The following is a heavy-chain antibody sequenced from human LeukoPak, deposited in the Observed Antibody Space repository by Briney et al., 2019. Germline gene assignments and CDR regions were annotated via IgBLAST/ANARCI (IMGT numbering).Heavy chain of an antibody. CDR2: ISIRDDVT. CDR3: ARDQNRASDV. Sequence: GGSLRLSCAASGFTFEDYAMSWVRQAPGKGLEWVSEISIRDDVTYYADSVKGRFTVSRDNPKKTAYLQMNSLRVEDTAVYYCARDQNRASDVWGKGTTVTVSS. J-gene: IGHJ6*04. CDR1: GFTFEDYA. V-gene: IGHV3-23*01. D-gene: IGHD3-10*01.